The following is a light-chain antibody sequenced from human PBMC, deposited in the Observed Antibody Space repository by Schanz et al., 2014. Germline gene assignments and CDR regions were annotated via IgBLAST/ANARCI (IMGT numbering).Light chain of an antibody. V-gene: IGLV2-14*03. CDR2: DVA. CDR1: SSDVGGYGY. Sequence: QSALTQPASVSGSPGQSITISCTGTSSDVGGYGYVSWYQQHPAKAPELIIYDVAKRPAGVSNRFSGSKSGNTASLTISGLQAEDEADYYCSSYAGTNTFVFGTGTKLTVL. CDR3: SSYAGTNTFV. J-gene: IGLJ1*01.